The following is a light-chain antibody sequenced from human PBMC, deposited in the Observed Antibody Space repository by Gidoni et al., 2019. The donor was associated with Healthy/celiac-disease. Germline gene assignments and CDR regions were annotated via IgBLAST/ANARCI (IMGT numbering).Light chain of an antibody. V-gene: IGKV3-11*01. CDR1: QSVSGY. Sequence: EIVLTQSPATLSLSPGERATLACRASQSVSGYLAWYQQKPGQAPRLLIYDASNRDTGIPARFSGSGSGTEFTLTISSLEPEDFAVYYCQQRSNMPWTFXQXTKVEIK. J-gene: IGKJ1*01. CDR2: DAS. CDR3: QQRSNMPWT.